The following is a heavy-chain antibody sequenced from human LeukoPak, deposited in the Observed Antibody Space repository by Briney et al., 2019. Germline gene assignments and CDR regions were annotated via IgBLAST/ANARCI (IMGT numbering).Heavy chain of an antibody. Sequence: GEPTLINPKASGIVFSIYPNRNDFQLPGNGLEWMAIIYPGDSDARYRTSFHCRVTISADESISTAYLQWSTLKASDTAVYYCATPTLGTIGEYLFDYRGQGSLVTVSS. CDR3: ATPTLGTIGEYLFDY. CDR2: IYPGDSDA. J-gene: IGHJ4*02. D-gene: IGHD1-7*01. V-gene: IGHV5-51*01. CDR1: GIVFSIYP.